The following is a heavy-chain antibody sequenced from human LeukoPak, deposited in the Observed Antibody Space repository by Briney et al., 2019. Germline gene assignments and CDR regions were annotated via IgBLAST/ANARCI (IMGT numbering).Heavy chain of an antibody. CDR1: GFTFSSYA. V-gene: IGHV3-23*01. D-gene: IGHD5-24*01. J-gene: IGHJ4*02. Sequence: GGSLRLSCAASGFTFSSYAMSWVRQAPGKGLEWVSAISGSGGSTYYADSVKGRFTISRDNSKNTLYLQMNSLRAEDTAVYYCANWGDGYNTLDYWGQGTLVTVSS. CDR3: ANWGDGYNTLDY. CDR2: ISGSGGST.